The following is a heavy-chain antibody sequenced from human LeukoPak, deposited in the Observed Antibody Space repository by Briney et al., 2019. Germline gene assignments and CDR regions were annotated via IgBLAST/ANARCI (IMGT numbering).Heavy chain of an antibody. CDR3: ARVGDSGSYLYYFAY. CDR2: IYPGDSDT. J-gene: IGHJ4*02. D-gene: IGHD1-26*01. Sequence: GESLKISCKGSGYSFTSYWIGWVRQMPGKGLEWMGIIYPGDSDTRYSPSFQGQVTISADKSISTAYLQWSSLKASDTAMYYCARVGDSGSYLYYFAYWGQGTLVTVSS. CDR1: GYSFTSYW. V-gene: IGHV5-51*01.